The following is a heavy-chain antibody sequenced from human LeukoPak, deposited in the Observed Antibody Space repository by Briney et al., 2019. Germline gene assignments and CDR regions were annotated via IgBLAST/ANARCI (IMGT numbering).Heavy chain of an antibody. Sequence: SETLSLTCTVSGYSISSGYYWGWIRQSPGKGLEWIGNVWHSGSTYYNPSLKSRITISVDTSKNQFSLSLSSVTVADTAVYYCARAGTNLGDYDFWGQGTLITVSS. CDR3: ARAGTNLGDYDF. CDR1: GYSISSGYY. V-gene: IGHV4-38-2*02. J-gene: IGHJ4*02. D-gene: IGHD4-17*01. CDR2: VWHSGST.